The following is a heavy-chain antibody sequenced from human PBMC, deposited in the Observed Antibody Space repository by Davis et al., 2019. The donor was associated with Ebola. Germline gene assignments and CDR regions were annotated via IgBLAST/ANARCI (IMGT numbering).Heavy chain of an antibody. CDR2: IYYSGST. V-gene: IGHV4-59*06. D-gene: IGHD3-10*01. Sequence: PSETLSLTCTVSGGSISSYYWSWIRQHPGKGLEWIGYIYYSGSTYYNPSLKSRVTISVDTSKNQFSLKLSSVTAADTAVYYCARAPGGYYYYYMDVWGKGTTVTVSS. J-gene: IGHJ6*03. CDR1: GGSISSYY. CDR3: ARAPGGYYYYYMDV.